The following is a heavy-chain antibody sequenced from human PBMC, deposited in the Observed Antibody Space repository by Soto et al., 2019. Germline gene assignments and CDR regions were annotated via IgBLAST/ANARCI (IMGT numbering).Heavy chain of an antibody. CDR3: AGVPDY. D-gene: IGHD2-2*01. CDR2: IYSTDKT. Sequence: PSETLSLTCTVSGGSVSSNSYSWGWIRQSPGKGLEWIATIYSTDKTYYNPSLLSRVTISVDTSMNELSLRLSSVTAADTAVYYCAGVPDYWGQGTLVTVSS. V-gene: IGHV4-39*01. CDR1: GGSVSSNSYS. J-gene: IGHJ4*02.